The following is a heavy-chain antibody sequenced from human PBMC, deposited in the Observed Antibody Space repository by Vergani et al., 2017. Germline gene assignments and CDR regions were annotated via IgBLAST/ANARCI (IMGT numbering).Heavy chain of an antibody. J-gene: IGHJ6*02. D-gene: IGHD5-12*01. CDR1: GFTFNHYA. CDR2: ISGRGGST. CDR3: AKANPRNSGYDYLYYYHAMDV. V-gene: IGHV3-23*01. Sequence: VQLLESGGDLVQPGGSLRLSCAASGFTFNHYAMNWVRQAPGKGLEWVSGISGRGGSTYYAGSVKGRFTISRDSSKNTLYLQMNSLSAGDTAVYYCAKANPRNSGYDYLYYYHAMDVWGQGTTATVSS.